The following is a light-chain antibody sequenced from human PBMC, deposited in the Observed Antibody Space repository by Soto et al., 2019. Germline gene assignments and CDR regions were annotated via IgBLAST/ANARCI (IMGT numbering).Light chain of an antibody. CDR3: QQYGSSPFT. Sequence: EIVLTQSPGTLSLSPGERATLSCRASLSVSSNYLAWYQQKPGQAPRLLIYGASSRATGIPDRFSGSGSGTDFTLTISRLEPEDVAVYYCQQYGSSPFTFGGGTKVEIK. CDR2: GAS. V-gene: IGKV3-20*01. J-gene: IGKJ4*01. CDR1: LSVSSNY.